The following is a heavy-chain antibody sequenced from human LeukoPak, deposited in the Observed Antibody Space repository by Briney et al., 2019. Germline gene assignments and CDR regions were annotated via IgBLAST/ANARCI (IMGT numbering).Heavy chain of an antibody. D-gene: IGHD5-24*01. CDR2: ISYDGSNK. J-gene: IGHJ4*02. CDR3: ASQGGSREMATG. CDR1: GFTFSSYG. V-gene: IGHV3-30*03. Sequence: PGGSPRLSCAASGFTFSSYGMHWVRQAPGKGLEWVAVISYDGSNKYYADSVKGRFTISRDNSKNTLYLQMNSLRAEDTAVYYCASQGGSREMATGWGQGTLVTVSS.